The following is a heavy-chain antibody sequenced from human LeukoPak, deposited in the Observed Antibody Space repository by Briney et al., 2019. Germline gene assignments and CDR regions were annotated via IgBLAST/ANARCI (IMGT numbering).Heavy chain of an antibody. CDR3: ARGVAVAGDYGMDV. D-gene: IGHD6-19*01. V-gene: IGHV4-34*01. CDR1: GGSFSGYY. Sequence: SETLSLTCAVSGGSFSGYYWSWIRQPPGKGLEWIGEINHSGSTNYNPSLKSRVTISVDTSKNQFSLKLSSVTAADTAVYYCARGVAVAGDYGMDVWGQGTTVTVSS. J-gene: IGHJ6*02. CDR2: INHSGST.